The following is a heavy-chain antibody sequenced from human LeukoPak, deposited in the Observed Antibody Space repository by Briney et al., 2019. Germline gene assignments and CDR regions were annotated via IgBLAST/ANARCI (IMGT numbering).Heavy chain of an antibody. CDR1: GGSISSSSYY. CDR3: ARSIVVVPAARYYYYYYGMDV. J-gene: IGHJ6*02. V-gene: IGHV4-39*07. CDR2: INHSGST. D-gene: IGHD2-2*01. Sequence: PSETLSLTCTVSGGSISSSSYYWSWIRQPPGKGLEWIGEINHSGSTNYNPSLKSRVTISVDTSKNQFSLKLSSVTAADTAVYYCARSIVVVPAARYYYYYYGMDVWGQGTTVTVSS.